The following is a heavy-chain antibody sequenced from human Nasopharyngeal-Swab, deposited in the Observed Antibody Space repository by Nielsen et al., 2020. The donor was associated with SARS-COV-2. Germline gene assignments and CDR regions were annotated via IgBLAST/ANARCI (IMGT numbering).Heavy chain of an antibody. D-gene: IGHD3-10*01. V-gene: IGHV3-23*01. CDR1: GFSFSTHA. CDR2: LGVGGGPT. CDR3: AKAGWFGELARSFDY. Sequence: GGSLRLSCAASGFSFSTHAMTWIRQAPGKGLEWVSSLGVGGGPTYYADSAKGRFTISRDNSDNTLYLQMNSLRAEDTAVYYCAKAGWFGELARSFDYWGQGTLVTVSS. J-gene: IGHJ4*02.